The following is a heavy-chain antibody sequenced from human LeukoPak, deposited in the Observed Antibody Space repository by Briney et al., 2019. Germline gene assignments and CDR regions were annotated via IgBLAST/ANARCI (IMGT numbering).Heavy chain of an antibody. V-gene: IGHV3-7*01. Sequence: PGGSLRLSCAASGFTFSSYWMSWVRQAPGKGLEWVANIKQDGSEKYYVDSVKGRFTISRDNAKNSLYLQMNSLRAEDTAVYYCAREGEVVVPTFDYWGQGTLVTVSS. D-gene: IGHD3-22*01. CDR3: AREGEVVVPTFDY. CDR2: IKQDGSEK. CDR1: GFTFSSYW. J-gene: IGHJ4*02.